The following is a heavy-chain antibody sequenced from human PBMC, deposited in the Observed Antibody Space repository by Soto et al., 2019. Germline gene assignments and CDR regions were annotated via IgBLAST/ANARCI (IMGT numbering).Heavy chain of an antibody. CDR3: LISLDGYNFVGDF. CDR2: ISGSGGNT. Sequence: GGSLRLSCAASGFTFTTYAMSWVRQAPGKGLEWVSAISGSGGNTYYADSVKGRFNISRDNSKNTVHLQMNSLRVDDTAVYYCLISLDGYNFVGDFWGQGTLVTVSS. J-gene: IGHJ4*02. V-gene: IGHV3-23*01. CDR1: GFTFTTYA. D-gene: IGHD5-12*01.